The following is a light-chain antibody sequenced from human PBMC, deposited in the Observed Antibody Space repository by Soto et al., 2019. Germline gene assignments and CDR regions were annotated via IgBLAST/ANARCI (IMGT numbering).Light chain of an antibody. CDR3: QQCGPSLKYT. V-gene: IGKV3-20*01. J-gene: IGKJ2*01. CDR1: QTVTGSY. CDR2: GAS. Sequence: EIVLTQSPGTLSLSPGERATLSCRASQTVTGSYLAWYQQKPGQAPRLLIYGASNMATGIPDRFSGSGSGTDFTLTISRLEPEDFAVYYCQQCGPSLKYTFGQGTTLEIK.